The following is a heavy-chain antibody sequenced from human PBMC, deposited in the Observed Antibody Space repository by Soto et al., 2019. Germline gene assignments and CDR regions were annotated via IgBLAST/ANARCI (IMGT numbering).Heavy chain of an antibody. V-gene: IGHV3-23*01. CDR2: ISGSGGST. CDR1: GFTFSNYA. J-gene: IGHJ4*02. Sequence: GGSLRLSCAASGFTFSNYAMSWVRQAPGKGLEWVSTISGSGGSTYYADSVKGRFTISRDNSKNTLYLQMNSLRAEDTAIYYCSKDWNSGSYYDWHDWGQGTQVTVSS. CDR3: SKDWNSGSYYDWHD. D-gene: IGHD1-26*01.